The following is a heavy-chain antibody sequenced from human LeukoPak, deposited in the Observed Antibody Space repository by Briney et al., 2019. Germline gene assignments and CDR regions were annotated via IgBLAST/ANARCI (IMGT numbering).Heavy chain of an antibody. CDR1: GFTFSSYG. Sequence: GGSLRLSCAASGFTFSSYGMHWVRQAPGKGLEWVAVIWYDGSNKYYADSVKGRFTISRDNSKNTLYLQMNSLRAEDTAVYYCARGPDYGDYWYFDYWGQGTLVTVSS. V-gene: IGHV3-33*01. CDR2: IWYDGSNK. CDR3: ARGPDYGDYWYFDY. J-gene: IGHJ4*02. D-gene: IGHD4-17*01.